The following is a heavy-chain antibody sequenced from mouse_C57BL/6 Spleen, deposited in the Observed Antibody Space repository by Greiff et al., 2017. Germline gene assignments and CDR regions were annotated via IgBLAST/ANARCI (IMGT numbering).Heavy chain of an antibody. V-gene: IGHV1-26*01. Sequence: EVQLQQSGPELVKPGASVKISCKASGYTFTDYYMNWVKQSHGKSLEWIGDINPNNGGTSYNQKFKGKATVTVDKSSSTAYMELRSLTSEDSAVYYCASTRVVFDYWGHGPTLTVSS. CDR2: INPNNGGT. J-gene: IGHJ2*01. CDR3: ASTRVVFDY. CDR1: GYTFTDYY.